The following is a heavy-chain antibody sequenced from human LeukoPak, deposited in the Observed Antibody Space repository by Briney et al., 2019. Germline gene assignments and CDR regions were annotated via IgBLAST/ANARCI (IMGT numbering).Heavy chain of an antibody. CDR1: GFTFSRYW. CDR2: IKYDGNEE. V-gene: IGHV3-7*03. CDR3: AKAVGLRLGSYLLFDP. D-gene: IGHD3-16*02. J-gene: IGHJ5*02. Sequence: PGGSLRLSCAASGFTFSRYWMSWMRQAPGKGLEWVANIKYDGNEEYYVDSVKGRFTISRDNAKNSLYLQMNSLRAEDTALYYCAKAVGLRLGSYLLFDPWGQGTLVTVSS.